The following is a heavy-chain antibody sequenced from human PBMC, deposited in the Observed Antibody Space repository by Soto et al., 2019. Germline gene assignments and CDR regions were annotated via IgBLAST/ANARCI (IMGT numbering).Heavy chain of an antibody. V-gene: IGHV4-39*01. J-gene: IGHJ6*02. CDR2: IYYSGST. CDR1: GGSISSSSYY. D-gene: IGHD5-12*01. Sequence: QLQLQESGPGLVKPSETLSLTCTVSGGSISSSSYYWGWIRQPPGKGLEWIGSIYYSGSTYYNPSLKSRVTISVDTSKNQFSLKLSSVTAADTAVYYCARRVEMATILYYYYGMDVWGQGTTVTVSS. CDR3: ARRVEMATILYYYYGMDV.